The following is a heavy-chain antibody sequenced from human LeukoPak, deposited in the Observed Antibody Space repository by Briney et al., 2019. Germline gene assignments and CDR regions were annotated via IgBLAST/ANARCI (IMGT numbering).Heavy chain of an antibody. CDR1: GFTFSSYW. J-gene: IGHJ6*02. V-gene: IGHV3-7*01. Sequence: GGSLRLSCAASGFTFSSYWMSWVRQAPGKGLEWVANIKQGGSEKYYVDSVKGRFTISRDNAKNSLYLQMNSLRAEDTAVYYCARDTVPTRYCSGGSCFLYGMDVWGQGTTVTVSS. D-gene: IGHD2-15*01. CDR2: IKQGGSEK. CDR3: ARDTVPTRYCSGGSCFLYGMDV.